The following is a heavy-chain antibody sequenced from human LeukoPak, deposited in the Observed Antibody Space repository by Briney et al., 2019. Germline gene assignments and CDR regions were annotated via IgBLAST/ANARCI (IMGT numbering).Heavy chain of an antibody. CDR3: ARDIGAGASGDY. D-gene: IGHD2-8*02. Sequence: PQASVKVSCKASGYTFTGYYIHWVRQAPGQGLEWMGWINPNSGGTNYAQKFQGRVTMTRDTSISTAYMELSSLRSDDTAVYYCARDIGAGASGDYWGQGTLVTVSS. CDR2: INPNSGGT. J-gene: IGHJ4*02. V-gene: IGHV1-2*02. CDR1: GYTFTGYY.